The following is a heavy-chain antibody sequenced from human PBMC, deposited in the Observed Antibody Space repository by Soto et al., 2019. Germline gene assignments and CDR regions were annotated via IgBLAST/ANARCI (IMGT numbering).Heavy chain of an antibody. V-gene: IGHV3-23*01. Sequence: GGSLRLSCAASGFTFSNYAMSWVRQAPGKGLEWVPTSSGSGGITYYADSVKGRFTISRDNSKNTLYLQMNSLRAEDTAVYYCAKSVSTTVANYFDYWGQVTLV. D-gene: IGHD4-17*01. J-gene: IGHJ4*02. CDR2: SSGSGGIT. CDR1: GFTFSNYA. CDR3: AKSVSTTVANYFDY.